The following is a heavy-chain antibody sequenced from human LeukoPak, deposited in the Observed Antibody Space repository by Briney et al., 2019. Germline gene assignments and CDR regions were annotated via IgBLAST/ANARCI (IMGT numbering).Heavy chain of an antibody. CDR2: ISTSGSPI. J-gene: IGHJ4*02. CDR3: ARETSPFDC. V-gene: IGHV3-48*04. CDR1: GFTFSSYS. Sequence: GGSLRLSCAGSGFTFSSYSINWVRQAPGKGLEWVSYISTSGSPIYYADSVKGRFTISRDNANNSLYLQMNSLRAEDTAVYYCARETSPFDCWGQGTLVTVSS.